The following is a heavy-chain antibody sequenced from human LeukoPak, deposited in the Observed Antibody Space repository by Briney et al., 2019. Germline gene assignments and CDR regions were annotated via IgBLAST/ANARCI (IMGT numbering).Heavy chain of an antibody. V-gene: IGHV4-59*12. CDR2: ISYSGST. CDR3: AREPLGPDSSGYYFDY. J-gene: IGHJ4*02. Sequence: PSETLSLTCTVSGDSISSSYWSWIRQPPGKGLEWIGYISYSGSTSSNPSLRSRVTISVDTSKNQFSLKLSSVTAADTAVYYCAREPLGPDSSGYYFDYWGQGTLVTVSS. CDR1: GDSISSSY. D-gene: IGHD3-22*01.